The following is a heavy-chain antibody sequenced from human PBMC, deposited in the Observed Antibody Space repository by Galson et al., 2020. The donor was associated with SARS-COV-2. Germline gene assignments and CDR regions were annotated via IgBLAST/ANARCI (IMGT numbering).Heavy chain of an antibody. CDR2: IYYSGRT. V-gene: IGHV4-39*07. CDR3: AWREGGHKYFAFGT. J-gene: IGHJ3*02. Sequence: ASETLSLTCTVSGGSINSDTYYWAWIRQAPGQGLEWLGSIYYSGRTWYNPSLKSRVTISVDTSKNQFSLQLNSVSAADTAVYYCAWREGGHKYFAFGTWGQGTMVTVSS. CDR1: GGSINSDTYY. D-gene: IGHD2-15*01.